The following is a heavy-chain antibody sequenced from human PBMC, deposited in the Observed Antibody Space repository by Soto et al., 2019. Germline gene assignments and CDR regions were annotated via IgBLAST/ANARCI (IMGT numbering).Heavy chain of an antibody. Sequence: GGSLRLSCAGSGFTFSNYAMSWVRQAPGRGPEWVSSIHGNGGGTYYADSVRGRFTISRDNSMDTLYLDMNSVRADDTAFYYCAKYQFIGNGVFDGFDIWGQGTLVTVSS. CDR1: GFTFSNYA. CDR3: AKYQFIGNGVFDGFDI. D-gene: IGHD2-8*01. CDR2: IHGNGGGT. J-gene: IGHJ3*02. V-gene: IGHV3-23*01.